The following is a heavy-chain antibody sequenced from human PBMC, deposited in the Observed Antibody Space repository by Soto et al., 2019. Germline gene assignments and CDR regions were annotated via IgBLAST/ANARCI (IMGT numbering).Heavy chain of an antibody. CDR1: GFTVSSNY. V-gene: IGHV3-53*01. D-gene: IGHD6-6*01. J-gene: IGHJ4*02. CDR2: IYSGGST. Sequence: GGSLRLSCAASGFTVSSNYMSWVRQAPGKGLEWVSVIYSGGSTYYADSVKGRFTISRDNSKNTLYLQMNSLRAEDTAVYYCASSEYSSSSADYWGQGTLVTVS. CDR3: ASSEYSSSSADY.